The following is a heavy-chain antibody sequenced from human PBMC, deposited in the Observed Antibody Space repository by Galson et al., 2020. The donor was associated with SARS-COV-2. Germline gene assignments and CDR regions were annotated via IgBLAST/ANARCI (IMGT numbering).Heavy chain of an antibody. Sequence: GGSLRLSCAASGFTFSSYWMHWVRQAPGKGLVWVSRINSDGSSTSYADSVKGRFTISRDNAKNTLYLQMNSLRAEDTAVYYCARDQDYYDSSHSYYYYGMDVWGQGTTVTVSS. J-gene: IGHJ6*02. CDR3: ARDQDYYDSSHSYYYYGMDV. D-gene: IGHD3-22*01. CDR1: GFTFSSYW. CDR2: INSDGSST. V-gene: IGHV3-74*01.